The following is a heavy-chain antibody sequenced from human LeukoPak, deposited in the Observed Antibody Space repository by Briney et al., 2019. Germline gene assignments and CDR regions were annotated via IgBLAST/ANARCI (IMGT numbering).Heavy chain of an antibody. J-gene: IGHJ4*02. CDR1: GGSFSGYY. Sequence: SGTLSLTCAVYGGSFSGYYWSWIRQPPGKGLEWIGEINHSGSTNYNPSLKSRVTISVDTSKNQFSLKLSSVTAADTAVYYCARSPYSSDWYGAWGQGTLVTVSS. V-gene: IGHV4-34*01. D-gene: IGHD6-19*01. CDR2: INHSGST. CDR3: ARSPYSSDWYGA.